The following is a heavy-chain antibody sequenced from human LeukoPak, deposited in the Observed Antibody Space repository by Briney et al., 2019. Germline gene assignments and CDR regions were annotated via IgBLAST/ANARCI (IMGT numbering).Heavy chain of an antibody. D-gene: IGHD3-10*01. Sequence: GESLKISCKGSGYSFTSYWIAWVRQMPGKGLEWMGIIYPGDSDTRYSPSFQGQVTISADKSISTAYLQWSSLKASDTAMYYCARPKGYYYGSGSYSYYFDYWGQGTLVTVSS. V-gene: IGHV5-51*01. J-gene: IGHJ4*02. CDR1: GYSFTSYW. CDR3: ARPKGYYYGSGSYSYYFDY. CDR2: IYPGDSDT.